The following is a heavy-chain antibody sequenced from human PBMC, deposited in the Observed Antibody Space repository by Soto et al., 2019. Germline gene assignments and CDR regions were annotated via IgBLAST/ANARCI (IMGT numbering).Heavy chain of an antibody. V-gene: IGHV1-3*01. CDR3: ARHDCVSSSCYYYYYYAMDV. J-gene: IGHJ6*02. D-gene: IGHD2-2*01. Sequence: GASVKFSCKASGYTFTSYAMHWVRQAPGQRLEWMGWINAGNGNTKYSQKFQGRVTITRDTSASTAYMELSSLRSEDTAVYYCARHDCVSSSCYYYYYYAMDVWGQGTTVTVS. CDR1: GYTFTSYA. CDR2: INAGNGNT.